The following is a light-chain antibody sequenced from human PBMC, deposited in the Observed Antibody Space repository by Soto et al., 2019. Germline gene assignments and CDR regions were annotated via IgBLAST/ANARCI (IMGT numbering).Light chain of an antibody. J-gene: IGLJ3*02. CDR1: SGHSSYA. V-gene: IGLV4-69*01. CDR3: AAWDDSLNAL. CDR2: LNSDGSH. Sequence: QLVLTQSPSASASLGASVKLTCTLSSGHSSYAIAWHQQQPEKGPRYLMKLNSDGSHSKGDGIPDRFSGSSSGAERYLTISSLQSEDEADYYCAAWDDSLNALFGGGTKLTVL.